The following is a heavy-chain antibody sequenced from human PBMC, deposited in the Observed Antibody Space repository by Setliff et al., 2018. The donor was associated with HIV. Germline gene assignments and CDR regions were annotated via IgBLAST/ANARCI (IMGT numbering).Heavy chain of an antibody. J-gene: IGHJ4*02. CDR2: LRFDGSNK. D-gene: IGHD3-10*01. CDR3: ARHDVVRGAIDN. Sequence: SLRLSCVASRFTFNDYWMSWVRQAPGKGLEWVAFLRFDGSNKSYGDSVKGRFTISRDNSKNTLYVQMNSLRAEDTAVYYCARHDVVRGAIDNWGQGTLVTVSS. CDR1: RFTFNDYW. V-gene: IGHV3-30*03.